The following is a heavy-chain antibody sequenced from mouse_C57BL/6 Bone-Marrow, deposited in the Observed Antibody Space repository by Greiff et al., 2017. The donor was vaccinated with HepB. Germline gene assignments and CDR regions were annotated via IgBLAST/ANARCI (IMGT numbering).Heavy chain of an antibody. J-gene: IGHJ2*01. V-gene: IGHV1-81*01. Sequence: VQGVESGAELARPGASVKLSCKASGYTFTSYGISWVKQRTGQGLEWIGEIYPRSGNTYYNKKFKGKATLTADKSSSTAYMELRSLTSEDSAVYFCARKYNDYDRGYYFDYWGQGTTLTVSS. D-gene: IGHD2-4*01. CDR1: GYTFTSYG. CDR3: ARKYNDYDRGYYFDY. CDR2: IYPRSGNT.